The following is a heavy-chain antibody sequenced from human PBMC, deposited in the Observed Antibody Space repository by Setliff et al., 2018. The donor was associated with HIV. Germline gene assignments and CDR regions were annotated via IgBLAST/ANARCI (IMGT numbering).Heavy chain of an antibody. V-gene: IGHV1-46*01. CDR1: EYSFTDYF. J-gene: IGHJ5*02. Sequence: GASVKVSCKASEYSFTDYFVHWVRQAPGQGLEWMGIINPRGDITAYAQIFQGRVTLTRDTPTNTAYMELSSLRSEDTAVYYCALPYCSGGNCWSSASLPPAGWFDPWGQGTLVTVSS. CDR3: ALPYCSGGNCWSSASLPPAGWFDP. D-gene: IGHD2-15*01. CDR2: INPRGDIT.